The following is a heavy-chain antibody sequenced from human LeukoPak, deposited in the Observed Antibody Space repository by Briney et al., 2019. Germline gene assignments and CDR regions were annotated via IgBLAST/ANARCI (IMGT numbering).Heavy chain of an antibody. Sequence: PGRSLRLSCAASGFTFSSSGMHWVRQAPGKGLEWVTVISHDGSKKYYADSVKGRITISRDNSKNTLFLQMNSLRAEDTAVYYCARDRYGGNSGLDAFDIWGQGTMVTVSS. CDR1: GFTFSSSG. D-gene: IGHD4-23*01. J-gene: IGHJ3*02. CDR2: ISHDGSKK. V-gene: IGHV3-30-3*01. CDR3: ARDRYGGNSGLDAFDI.